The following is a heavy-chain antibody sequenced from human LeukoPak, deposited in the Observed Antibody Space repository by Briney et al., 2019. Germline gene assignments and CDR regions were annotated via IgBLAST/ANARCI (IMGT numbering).Heavy chain of an antibody. V-gene: IGHV3-23*01. Sequence: PGGSLRLSCAASGSTFSSYAMSWVRQAPGKGLEWVSAISGSGGSTYYADSVKGRFTISRDNSKNTLYLQMNSLRAEDTAVYYCAKYTQQHYYFDYWGQGTLVTVSS. J-gene: IGHJ4*02. D-gene: IGHD6-13*01. CDR2: ISGSGGST. CDR1: GSTFSSYA. CDR3: AKYTQQHYYFDY.